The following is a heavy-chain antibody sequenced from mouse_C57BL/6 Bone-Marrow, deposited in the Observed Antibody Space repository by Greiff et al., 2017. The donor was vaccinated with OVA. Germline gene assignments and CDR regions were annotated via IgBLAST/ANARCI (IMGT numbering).Heavy chain of an antibody. D-gene: IGHD1-1*01. Sequence: QVQLQQPGAELVKPGASVKLSCKASGYTFTSYWMQWVKQRPGQGLEWIGEIDPSDSYTNYNQKFKGKATLTVDTSSSTAYMQLSSLTSEDSAVYYCARRGYYGSSYVKDLDWYFDVWGTGTTVTVSS. J-gene: IGHJ1*03. CDR1: GYTFTSYW. CDR3: ARRGYYGSSYVKDLDWYFDV. CDR2: IDPSDSYT. V-gene: IGHV1-50*01.